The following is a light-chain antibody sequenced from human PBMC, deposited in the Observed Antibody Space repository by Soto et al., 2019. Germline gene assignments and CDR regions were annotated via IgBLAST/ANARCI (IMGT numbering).Light chain of an antibody. CDR2: GAS. Sequence: EIVLTQSPGTLSLSPGERATLSCRASQTVSSSSLAWYQQKPGQAPRLLIYGASSRATGIPDRFSGSGSETDFTLTISRLEPEDFAVYYCQQYGSSPLTFGGGTKVEIK. V-gene: IGKV3-20*01. J-gene: IGKJ4*01. CDR1: QTVSSSS. CDR3: QQYGSSPLT.